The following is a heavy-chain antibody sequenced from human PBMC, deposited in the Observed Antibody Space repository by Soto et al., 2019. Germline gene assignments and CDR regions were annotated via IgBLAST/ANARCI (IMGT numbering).Heavy chain of an antibody. Sequence: VQLVESGGGLVQPGGSLRLSCAASGFTFSSYWIHWVRQAPGKGLVWVSRIGSDGSPTRYADSVKGRFTISRDNAKNTLYLQMSSLRAEDTAVYYCARGRGYGDYFYFDYSGQGTLVTVSS. D-gene: IGHD4-17*01. V-gene: IGHV3-74*01. J-gene: IGHJ4*02. CDR1: GFTFSSYW. CDR2: IGSDGSPT. CDR3: ARGRGYGDYFYFDY.